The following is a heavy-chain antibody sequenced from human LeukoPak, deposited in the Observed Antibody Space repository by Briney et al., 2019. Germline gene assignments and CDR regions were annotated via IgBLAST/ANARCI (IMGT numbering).Heavy chain of an antibody. V-gene: IGHV3-30*02. CDR3: AKDLMRDRWFGES. CDR2: IRYGNDK. D-gene: IGHD3-10*01. CDR1: GFTFSSYE. Sequence: GGSLRLSCAASGFTFSSYEMNWVRQAPGKGLEWVAFIRYGNDKFYAESVKGRFTISRDTSRNTLYLQMNSLRLEDTAVYYCAKDLMRDRWFGESWGQGTLVTVSS. J-gene: IGHJ5*02.